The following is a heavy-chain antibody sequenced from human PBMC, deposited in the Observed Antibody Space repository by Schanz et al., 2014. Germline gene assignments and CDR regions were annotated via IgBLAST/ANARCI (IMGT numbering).Heavy chain of an antibody. CDR2: ISAYNGNT. CDR1: GYTFTNYG. V-gene: IGHV1-18*01. CDR3: GSYEIGSGSPYYDS. Sequence: QVQLVQSGAEVKKPGASVKVSCKASGYTFTNYGISWVRQAPGQGLEWTGWISAYNGNTNYAEKFQGRVTMTTDTSTSTAYMELRSLRSDDTAVYYCGSYEIGSGSPYYDSWGQGTLVTVSS. J-gene: IGHJ4*02. D-gene: IGHD3-10*01.